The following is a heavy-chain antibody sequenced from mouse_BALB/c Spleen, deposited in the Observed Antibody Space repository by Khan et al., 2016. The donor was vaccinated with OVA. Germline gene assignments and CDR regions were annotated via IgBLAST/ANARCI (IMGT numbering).Heavy chain of an antibody. CDR2: INTFTGEL. V-gene: IGHV9-3-1*01. Sequence: QIQLVQSGPEMKKPGETVKISCKASGYTFTNYGMNWVKQSPGKALKWMGWINTFTGELTYADDFKGRFAFSLETSASTAALQINNLKKEDTATYFCARPPYFSYSLDHWGQGTSVTVSS. J-gene: IGHJ4*01. D-gene: IGHD2-12*01. CDR1: GYTFTNYG. CDR3: ARPPYFSYSLDH.